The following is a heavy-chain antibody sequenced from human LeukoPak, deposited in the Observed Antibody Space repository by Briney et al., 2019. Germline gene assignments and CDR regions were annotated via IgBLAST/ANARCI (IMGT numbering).Heavy chain of an antibody. V-gene: IGHV4-30-4*01. Sequence: PSETLSLTCTVSGGSISRGDYYWSWIRQPPGKGLEWIGYTYYSGSTYYNPSLKNRVSISVDTSKNQFSLNLSSVTAAGTAVYYCARPYYYDSRIDPWGQGTLVTVSS. CDR2: TYYSGST. D-gene: IGHD3-22*01. CDR1: GGSISRGDYY. CDR3: ARPYYYDSRIDP. J-gene: IGHJ5*02.